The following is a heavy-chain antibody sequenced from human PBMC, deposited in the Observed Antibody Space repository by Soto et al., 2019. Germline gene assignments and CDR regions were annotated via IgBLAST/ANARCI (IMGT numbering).Heavy chain of an antibody. J-gene: IGHJ4*02. Sequence: QVQLVQSGAEVKKPGSSVKVSCKASGGTFSSYAISWVRQAPGQGLEWMGGIIPIFGTANYAQKFQGRVTXXAXEXXSTAYMELSSLRSEDTAVYYGARDPDTLLPRQLGYWGQGTLVTVSS. CDR1: GGTFSSYA. V-gene: IGHV1-69*12. CDR2: IIPIFGTA. CDR3: ARDPDTLLPRQLGY. D-gene: IGHD6-13*01.